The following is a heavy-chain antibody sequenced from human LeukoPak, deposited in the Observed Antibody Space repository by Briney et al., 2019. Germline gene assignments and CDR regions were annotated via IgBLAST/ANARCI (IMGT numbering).Heavy chain of an antibody. CDR3: AKCDSSDWYVPTLDY. J-gene: IGHJ4*02. V-gene: IGHV3-23*01. D-gene: IGHD6-19*01. CDR1: GFTFSNYA. Sequence: GGSLRLSCTASGFTFSNYAMNWVRQAPGKGLEWVSIISGRGNSTYYADSVRGRFIISRDNSQHTLFLQMNSLRAEDTAVYYCAKCDSSDWYVPTLDYWGQGTLVTVSS. CDR2: ISGRGNST.